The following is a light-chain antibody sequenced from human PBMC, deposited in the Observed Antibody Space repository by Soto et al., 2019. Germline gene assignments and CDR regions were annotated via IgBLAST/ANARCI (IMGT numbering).Light chain of an antibody. CDR1: QAIRTA. CDR2: AAS. J-gene: IGKJ1*01. CDR3: LLDFRYFWA. Sequence: AIQLTQSPSSLYASVRDRVTITCWASQAIRTALGWYQQKPGKVPKLLIYAASILQSGVPSRFSGSGSGTDFTLTISSLQPEDFATYYCLLDFRYFWAFGQGTKVEIK. V-gene: IGKV1-6*01.